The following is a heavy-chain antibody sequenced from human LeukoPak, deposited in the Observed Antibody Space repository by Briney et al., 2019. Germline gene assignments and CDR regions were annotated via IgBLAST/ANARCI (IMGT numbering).Heavy chain of an antibody. J-gene: IGHJ5*02. CDR3: ARDAAYSSSDWCFDP. CDR2: IYPGDSDT. Sequence: GESLKISCKGSGYSFTSYWIGWVRQMPGKGLEWMGIIYPGDSDTRYSPSFQGQVTISADKSISTAYRQWSSLKASDTAMYYCARDAAYSSSDWCFDPWGQGTLVTVSS. CDR1: GYSFTSYW. V-gene: IGHV5-51*01. D-gene: IGHD6-13*01.